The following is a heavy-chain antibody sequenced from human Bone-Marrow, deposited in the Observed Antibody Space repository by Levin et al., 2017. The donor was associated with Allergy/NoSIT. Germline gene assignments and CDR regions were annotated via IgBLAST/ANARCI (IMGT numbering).Heavy chain of an antibody. CDR3: AKDLGYGWDV. D-gene: IGHD5-18*01. Sequence: AGGSLRLSCAASGFTFSSYAMSWVRQAPGKGLEWVSAISGSGGSTYYAGSVKGRFTISRDNSKSTLYLQMNSLRAEDTAVYYCAKDLGYGWDVWGQGTTVTVSS. V-gene: IGHV3-23*01. CDR2: ISGSGGST. J-gene: IGHJ6*02. CDR1: GFTFSSYA.